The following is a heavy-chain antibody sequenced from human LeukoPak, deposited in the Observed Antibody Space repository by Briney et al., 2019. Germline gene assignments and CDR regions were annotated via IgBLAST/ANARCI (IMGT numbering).Heavy chain of an antibody. CDR3: ARDRLAAEGDYYYGMDV. D-gene: IGHD6-13*01. CDR2: INPNSGGT. V-gene: IGHV1-2*02. J-gene: IGHJ6*02. CDR1: GYTFTGYY. Sequence: ASVTVSCKASGYTFTGYYMHWVRQAPGQGLEWMGWINPNSGGTNYAQKFQGRVTMTRDTSISTAYMELSRLRSDDTAVYYCARDRLAAEGDYYYGMDVWGQGTTVTVSS.